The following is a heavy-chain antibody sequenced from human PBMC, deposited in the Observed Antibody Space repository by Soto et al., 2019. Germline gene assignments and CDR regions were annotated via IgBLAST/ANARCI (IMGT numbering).Heavy chain of an antibody. V-gene: IGHV4-59*01. CDR3: AREVPATVTTGGWFDP. J-gene: IGHJ5*02. CDR1: GGSISNYY. CDR2: IYYSGST. Sequence: SETLSLTCTVSGGSISNYYWSWIRQPPGKGLEWIGYIYYSGSTNYNPSLKSRVTISVDTSKNQFSLKLSSVTAADTAVYYCAREVPATVTTGGWFDPWGQGTLVTVSS. D-gene: IGHD4-17*01.